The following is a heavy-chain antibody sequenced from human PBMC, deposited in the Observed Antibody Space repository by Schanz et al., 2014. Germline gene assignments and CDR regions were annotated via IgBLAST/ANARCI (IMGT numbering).Heavy chain of an antibody. CDR1: GFTFSSYS. V-gene: IGHV3-48*01. CDR2: ISSSSSTR. Sequence: EVQLVESGGGLVQPGGSLRLSCAASGFTFSSYSMNWVRQAPGKGLEWVSYISSSSSTRYYADSVKGRFTISRDNAKNSLYLEMNSLRAEDTALYYCARDRRNADLDYWGRGTLVTVSS. CDR3: ARDRRNADLDY. D-gene: IGHD1-1*01. J-gene: IGHJ2*01.